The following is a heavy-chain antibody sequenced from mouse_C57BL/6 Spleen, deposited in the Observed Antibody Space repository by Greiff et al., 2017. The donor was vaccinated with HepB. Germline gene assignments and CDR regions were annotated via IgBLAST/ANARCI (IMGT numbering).Heavy chain of an antibody. Sequence: EVKLVESGGGLVQPGESLKLSCESNEYEFPSHDMSWVRQTPEKRLELVAAINSDGGSTYYPDTMERRIIISIYNTKKNLYLQMSSLRSEDTALYYWARRSDYDGYFDVWGTGTTVTVSS. J-gene: IGHJ1*03. CDR1: EYEFPSHD. D-gene: IGHD2-4*01. CDR2: INSDGGST. V-gene: IGHV5-2*03. CDR3: ARRSDYDGYFDV.